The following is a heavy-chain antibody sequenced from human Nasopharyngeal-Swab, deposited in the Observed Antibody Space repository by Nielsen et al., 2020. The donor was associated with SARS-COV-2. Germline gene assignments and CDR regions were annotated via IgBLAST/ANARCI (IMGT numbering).Heavy chain of an antibody. CDR1: GFTFSSYA. V-gene: IGHV3-23*01. D-gene: IGHD3-9*01. CDR3: AKDPTVLTGYSHNWFDP. J-gene: IGHJ5*02. CDR2: ISGSGGST. Sequence: GGSLRLSCAASGFTFSSYAMSWVRQAPGKGLEWVSAISGSGGSTYYADSVKGRFTISRDNSKNTLYLQMNSLRAEDTAVYYCAKDPTVLTGYSHNWFDPWGQGTLVTVSS.